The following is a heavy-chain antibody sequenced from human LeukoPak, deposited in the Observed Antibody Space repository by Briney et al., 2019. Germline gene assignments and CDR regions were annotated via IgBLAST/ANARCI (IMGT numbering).Heavy chain of an antibody. CDR2: SYYSGST. CDR3: ARHGYYDSSGYYGFDY. D-gene: IGHD3-22*01. J-gene: IGHJ4*02. Sequence: SETLSLTCTVSGGSISSYYWSWIRQPPGKRLEWIGYSYYSGSTNYNPSLKSRVTISVDTSKNQFPLKLSSVTAADTAVYYCARHGYYDSSGYYGFDYWGQGTLVTVSS. CDR1: GGSISSYY. V-gene: IGHV4-59*08.